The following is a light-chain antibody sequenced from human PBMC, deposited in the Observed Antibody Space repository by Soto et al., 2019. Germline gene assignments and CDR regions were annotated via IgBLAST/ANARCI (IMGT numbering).Light chain of an antibody. CDR1: QSISSY. V-gene: IGKV1-39*01. CDR3: QQANSFLPIT. CDR2: AAS. Sequence: DIQMTQSPSSLSASVGDRVTITCRASQSISSYLNWYQQKPGKAPKLLIYAASSLQSGVPSRFSGSGSGTDFTLTISSLQPEDFATYYCQQANSFLPITFGQGARLEI. J-gene: IGKJ5*01.